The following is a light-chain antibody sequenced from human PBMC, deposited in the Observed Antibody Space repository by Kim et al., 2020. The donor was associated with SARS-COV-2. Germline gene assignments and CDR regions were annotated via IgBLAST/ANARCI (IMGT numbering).Light chain of an antibody. V-gene: IGKV1-5*01. J-gene: IGKJ1*01. CDR1: QSISSW. Sequence: DIQMTQSPSTLSASVGDRVTITCRASQSISSWLAWYQQKPGKAPKLLIYHASSLESGGPSRFSGSGSGTEYILSISSLQPDDFATYYCQQYTSYSWTFGQGTKVDIK. CDR2: HAS. CDR3: QQYTSYSWT.